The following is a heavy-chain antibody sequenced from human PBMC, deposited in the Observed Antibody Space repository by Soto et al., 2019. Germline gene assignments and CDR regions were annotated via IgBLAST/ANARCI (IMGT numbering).Heavy chain of an antibody. V-gene: IGHV4-59*01. D-gene: IGHD6-6*01. CDR2: IYYSGST. Sequence: SETLSLTGTVSGGSSSSYYWSWIRQPPGKGLEWIGYIYYSGSTNYNPSLKSRVTISVDMSKNQFSLKLSSVTAADTAVYYCARAYSSSSYSYYYYYYGMDVWGQGTPVTVSS. CDR3: ARAYSSSSYSYYYYYYGMDV. J-gene: IGHJ6*02. CDR1: GGSSSSYY.